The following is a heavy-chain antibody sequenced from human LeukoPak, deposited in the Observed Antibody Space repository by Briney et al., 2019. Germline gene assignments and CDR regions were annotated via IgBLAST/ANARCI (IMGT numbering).Heavy chain of an antibody. Sequence: PGRSLRLSCAASGFTFDDYAMHWVRQAPGKGLEWVSGISWNSGSIGYADSVKGRFTISRDNAKNSLYLQMNSLRAEDTAVYYCARGLNYGDPVDYWGQGTLVTVSS. V-gene: IGHV3-9*01. CDR2: ISWNSGSI. CDR3: ARGLNYGDPVDY. CDR1: GFTFDDYA. D-gene: IGHD4-17*01. J-gene: IGHJ4*02.